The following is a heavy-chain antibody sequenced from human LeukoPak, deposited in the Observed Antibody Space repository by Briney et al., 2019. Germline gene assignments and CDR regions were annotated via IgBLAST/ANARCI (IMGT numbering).Heavy chain of an antibody. V-gene: IGHV3-53*01. Sequence: PGGSLRLSCAASGFTFSSNYMSWVRQAPGKGLEWVSVIYSGGSTYYADSVKGRFTISRDNSNNTLYLQINSLRAEDTAVYYCARGTSGTFKSFDYWGQGTLVTVCS. CDR3: ARGTSGTFKSFDY. D-gene: IGHD1-26*01. J-gene: IGHJ4*02. CDR2: IYSGGST. CDR1: GFTFSSNY.